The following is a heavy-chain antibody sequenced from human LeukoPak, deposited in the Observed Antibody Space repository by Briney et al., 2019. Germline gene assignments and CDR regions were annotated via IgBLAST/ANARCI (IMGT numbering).Heavy chain of an antibody. V-gene: IGHV3-33*01. CDR3: ARDAYSSGWYGNFDY. CDR1: GFTFSSFG. Sequence: GGSLRLSCAASGFTFSSFGMYWVRQAPGKGLEWVAVIWYDGSNDDYADSVKGRFTISRDNSKNTLDLQMNSLRVEDTALYYCARDAYSSGWYGNFDYWGQGTLVTVSS. D-gene: IGHD6-19*01. J-gene: IGHJ4*02. CDR2: IWYDGSND.